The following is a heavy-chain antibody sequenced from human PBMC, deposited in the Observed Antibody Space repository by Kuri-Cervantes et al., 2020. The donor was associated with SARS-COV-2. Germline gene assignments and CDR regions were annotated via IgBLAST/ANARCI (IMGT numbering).Heavy chain of an antibody. Sequence: SETLSLTCTVSGGSISSSSYYWGWIRQPPGKGLEWIGSIYYSGSTNYNPSLKSRVTVSVETSKNQYSLKLSSVTAADTAVYYCARAAPGYGMDVWGQGTTVTVSS. CDR2: IYYSGST. CDR3: ARAAPGYGMDV. V-gene: IGHV4-39*07. CDR1: GGSISSSSYY. J-gene: IGHJ6*02.